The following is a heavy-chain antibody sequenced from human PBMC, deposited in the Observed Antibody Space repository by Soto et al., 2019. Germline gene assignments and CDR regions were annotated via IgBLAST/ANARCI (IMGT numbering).Heavy chain of an antibody. CDR1: GYTLTVSY. Sequence: TSAKVSCKASGYTLTVSYMHWVRQAPGQGLEWMGWINPNSGGTNYAQKFQGWVTMTRDTSISTAYMELSRLRSDDTAVYYCARENSSGWYGYYYGMDVWGQGTTVTSP. CDR3: ARENSSGWYGYYYGMDV. D-gene: IGHD6-19*01. CDR2: INPNSGGT. J-gene: IGHJ6*02. V-gene: IGHV1-2*04.